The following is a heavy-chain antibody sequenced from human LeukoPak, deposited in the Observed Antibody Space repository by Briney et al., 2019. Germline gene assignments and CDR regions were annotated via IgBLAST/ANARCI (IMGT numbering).Heavy chain of an antibody. CDR3: ARDLADILTGYYVTFDY. J-gene: IGHJ4*02. V-gene: IGHV1-2*02. D-gene: IGHD3-9*01. CDR2: INPNSGGT. Sequence: ASVKVSCKASGYTFTGYYMHWVRQAPGQGLEWMGWINPNSGGTNYAQKFQGRVTMTRDTSISTAYMELSRLRSDDTAVYYCARDLADILTGYYVTFDYWGQGTLVTVSS. CDR1: GYTFTGYY.